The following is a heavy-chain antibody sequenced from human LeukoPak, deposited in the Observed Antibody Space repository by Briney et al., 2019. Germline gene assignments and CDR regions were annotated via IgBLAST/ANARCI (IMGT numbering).Heavy chain of an antibody. Sequence: AGGSLRLSCAASGFTFSSYAMSWVRQAPGKGLEWVSAISGSGGSTYYADSVKGRFTISRDNSKNTLYLQMNSLRAEDTAVYYCARDAVATIEGGELNWFDPWGQGTLVTVSS. D-gene: IGHD5-12*01. V-gene: IGHV3-23*01. J-gene: IGHJ5*02. CDR1: GFTFSSYA. CDR3: ARDAVATIEGGELNWFDP. CDR2: ISGSGGST.